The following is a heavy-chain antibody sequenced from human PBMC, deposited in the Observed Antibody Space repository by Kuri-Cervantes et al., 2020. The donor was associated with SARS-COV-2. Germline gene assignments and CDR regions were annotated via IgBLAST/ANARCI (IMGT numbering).Heavy chain of an antibody. J-gene: IGHJ6*03. CDR3: ARGILVVVAATFGYYYYYMDV. V-gene: IGHV4-34*01. CDR2: INHSGSA. D-gene: IGHD2-15*01. Sequence: ESLKISCAVSGGSFSGYDWSWIRQPPGKGLEWIGEINHSGSANYNPSLKSRVPISVDTSENQFSLKLSSVTAADTAVYYCARGILVVVAATFGYYYYYMDVWGKGTTVNVAS. CDR1: GGSFSGYD.